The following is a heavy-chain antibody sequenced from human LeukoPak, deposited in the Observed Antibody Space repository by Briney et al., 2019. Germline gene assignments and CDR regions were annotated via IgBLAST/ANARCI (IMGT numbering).Heavy chain of an antibody. CDR3: ARSGGGWHEVTTVPTLDY. D-gene: IGHD4-17*01. Sequence: ASVKLSCKASGYTFTDHYMHWVRQAPGQGLEWMGWINPNSGGTNYAQKLQGRVTMTRDTSISTAYMELSRLRSDDPAVYYCARSGGGWHEVTTVPTLDYWGQGTLVTVSS. CDR1: GYTFTDHY. J-gene: IGHJ4*02. CDR2: INPNSGGT. V-gene: IGHV1-2*02.